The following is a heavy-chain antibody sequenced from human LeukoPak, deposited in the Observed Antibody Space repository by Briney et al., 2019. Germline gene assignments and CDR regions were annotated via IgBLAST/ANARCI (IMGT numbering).Heavy chain of an antibody. J-gene: IGHJ5*02. Sequence: ASVRVSCKTSGYTFTNYDINWVRQATGQGLEWMGWMSANSGNTGYAQKFQGRVTMTRNTSISTAYMELSSLRSEDTAVYYCARPHCSSTDCHPPEWFDPWGQGTLVTVSS. V-gene: IGHV1-8*01. D-gene: IGHD2-2*01. CDR2: MSANSGNT. CDR3: ARPHCSSTDCHPPEWFDP. CDR1: GYTFTNYD.